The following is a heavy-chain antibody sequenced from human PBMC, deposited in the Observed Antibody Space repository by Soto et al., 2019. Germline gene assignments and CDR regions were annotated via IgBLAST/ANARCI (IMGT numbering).Heavy chain of an antibody. J-gene: IGHJ4*02. V-gene: IGHV5-51*01. D-gene: IGHD1-20*01. CDR2: IYPCDSDT. CDR3: VRRPGITGISDPYDY. Sequence: GESLKISCKGSGYSFGGYWIGWGRQMPGKGLEWRGIIYPCDSDTRYSPSVQGQVTISADKSISTADLQWSSLKTSGTAMYYCVRRPGITGISDPYDYWGQGALLIVSS. CDR1: GYSFGGYW.